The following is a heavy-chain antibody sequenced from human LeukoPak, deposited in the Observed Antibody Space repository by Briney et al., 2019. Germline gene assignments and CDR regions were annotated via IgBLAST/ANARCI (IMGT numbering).Heavy chain of an antibody. D-gene: IGHD6-19*01. Sequence: GSLRLSCAASGFTVSSNYMSWIRPPPGKGLEWIGEINHSGSTNYNPSLKSRVTISVDTSKNQFSLKLSSVTAADTAVYYCARGRQWPQYGMDVWGQGTTVTVSS. V-gene: IGHV4-34*01. J-gene: IGHJ6*02. CDR2: INHSGST. CDR1: GFTVSSNY. CDR3: ARGRQWPQYGMDV.